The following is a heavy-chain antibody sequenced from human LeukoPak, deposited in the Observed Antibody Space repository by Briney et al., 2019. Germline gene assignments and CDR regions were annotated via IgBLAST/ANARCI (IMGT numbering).Heavy chain of an antibody. Sequence: PSETLSLTCTVSGGSISNSSYYWGWIRQPPGKGLEWIGYIYYSGSTNYNPSLKSRVTISVDTSKNQFSLKLSSVTAADTAVYYCARVYYSSTYDYWYFDLWGRGTLVTVSS. V-gene: IGHV4-61*05. CDR1: GGSISNSSYY. CDR2: IYYSGST. J-gene: IGHJ2*01. CDR3: ARVYYSSTYDYWYFDL. D-gene: IGHD6-13*01.